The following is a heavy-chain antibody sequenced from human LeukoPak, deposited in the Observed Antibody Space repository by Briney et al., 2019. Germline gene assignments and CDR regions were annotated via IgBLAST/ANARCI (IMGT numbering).Heavy chain of an antibody. CDR1: GFTFTTFW. V-gene: IGHV3-74*01. CDR2: INSDGSIT. Sequence: GGSLRLSCAASGFTFTTFWMHWVRQAPGKGLVWVSHINSDGSITSYADSVKGRFTISRDNAKNTLYLQMNSLRAEDTAVYYCARDAVDTANAVWGQGTTVTVSS. CDR3: ARDAVDTANAV. D-gene: IGHD5-18*01. J-gene: IGHJ6*02.